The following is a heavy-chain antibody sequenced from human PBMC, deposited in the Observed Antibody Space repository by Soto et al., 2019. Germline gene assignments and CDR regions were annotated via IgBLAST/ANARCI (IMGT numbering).Heavy chain of an antibody. V-gene: IGHV3-30*18. CDR1: GFTFSSYG. CDR3: AKDVVVGATTGLGDYYYYYGMDV. D-gene: IGHD1-26*01. CDR2: ISYDGSNK. Sequence: GGSLRLSCAASGFTFSSYGMHWVRQAPGKGLEGVAVISYDGSNKYYADSVEGRFTISRDNSKNTLYLQMNSLRAEDTAVYYCAKDVVVGATTGLGDYYYYYGMDVWGQGTTVTVSS. J-gene: IGHJ6*02.